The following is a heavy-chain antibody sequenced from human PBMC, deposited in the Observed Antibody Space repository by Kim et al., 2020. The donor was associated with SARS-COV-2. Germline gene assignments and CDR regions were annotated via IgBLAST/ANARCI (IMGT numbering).Heavy chain of an antibody. J-gene: IGHJ6*02. CDR2: IYYSGST. V-gene: IGHV4-59*08. D-gene: IGHD4-17*01. CDR1: GGSISSYY. Sequence: SETLSLTCTVSGGSISSYYWSWIRQPPGKGLEWIGYIYYSGSTNYNPSLKSRVPISVDTSKNQFSLKLSSVTAADTAVYYCARHSGVLYGDYYGMDVWGQGTTVTVSS. CDR3: ARHSGVLYGDYYGMDV.